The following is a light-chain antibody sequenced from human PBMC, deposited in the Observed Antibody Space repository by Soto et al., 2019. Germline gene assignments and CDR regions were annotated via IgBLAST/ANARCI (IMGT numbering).Light chain of an antibody. CDR3: SSYRGGSTLV. CDR2: QVS. Sequence: QSVLTQPASVSGSPGQSITISCTGTSSDIGAYNSVSWYQQHPGKAPKLIVFQVSFRPSAVPDRFSGSKSDNTASLTISGLQAEDEADYYCSSYRGGSTLVFGGGTKVTVL. J-gene: IGLJ1*01. V-gene: IGLV2-14*01. CDR1: SSDIGAYNS.